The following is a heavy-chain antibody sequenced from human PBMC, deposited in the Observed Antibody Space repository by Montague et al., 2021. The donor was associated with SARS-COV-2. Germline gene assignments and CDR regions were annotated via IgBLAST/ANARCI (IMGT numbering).Heavy chain of an antibody. V-gene: IGHV4-34*01. CDR1: GGSFSGYY. CDR2: INHSGST. Sequence: SETLSLTCAVYGGSFSGYYWSWIRQPPGKGLEWIGEINHSGSTNYNPSLKSRVTISVDTSKNQFSLKLSSVTAADTAVYYCARSPRGSLKPRGYYMDVWGKGTTVTVS. J-gene: IGHJ6*03. D-gene: IGHD1-14*01. CDR3: ARSPRGSLKPRGYYMDV.